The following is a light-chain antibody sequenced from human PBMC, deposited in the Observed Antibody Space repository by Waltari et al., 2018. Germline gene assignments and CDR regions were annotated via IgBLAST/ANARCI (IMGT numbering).Light chain of an antibody. CDR2: LGS. CDR3: MQALETPPT. Sequence: DIVMTQSPLSLPVTPDEPASISCRSSQSLLQSNGYKYLDWYLQKPGQSPQLLIYLGSNRASGVPDRFSGSGSDTDFTLKISRVEAEDVGVYYCMQALETPPTFGGGTKVEIK. V-gene: IGKV2-28*01. J-gene: IGKJ4*01. CDR1: QSLLQSNGYKY.